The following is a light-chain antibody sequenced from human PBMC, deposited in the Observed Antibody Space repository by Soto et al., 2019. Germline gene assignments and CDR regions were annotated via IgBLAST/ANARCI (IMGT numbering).Light chain of an antibody. Sequence: QSVLTQTPSVSGAPGQRVTISCTGRSSNIGAGYDVHWYQHLPGTAPKLLIYGTTNRPSGVPDRFSGSKSGNTASLTVSGLQAEDEADYYCSSYAGSNFYVFGTGTKVTVL. J-gene: IGLJ1*01. V-gene: IGLV1-40*01. CDR2: GTT. CDR3: SSYAGSNFYV. CDR1: SSNIGAGYD.